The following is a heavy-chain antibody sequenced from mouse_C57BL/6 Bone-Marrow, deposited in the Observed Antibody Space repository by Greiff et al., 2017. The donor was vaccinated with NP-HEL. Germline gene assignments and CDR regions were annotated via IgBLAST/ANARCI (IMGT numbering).Heavy chain of an antibody. CDR1: GFTFSSYA. CDR2: ISDGGSYT. D-gene: IGHD1-1*01. CDR3: ARFTTVDAMDY. V-gene: IGHV5-4*03. Sequence: EVKLVESGGGLVKPGGSLKLSCAASGFTFSSYAMSWVRQTPEKRLEWVATISDGGSYTYYPDNVKGRFTISRDNAKNNLYLQMSHLKSEDTAMYYCARFTTVDAMDYWGQGTSVTVSS. J-gene: IGHJ4*01.